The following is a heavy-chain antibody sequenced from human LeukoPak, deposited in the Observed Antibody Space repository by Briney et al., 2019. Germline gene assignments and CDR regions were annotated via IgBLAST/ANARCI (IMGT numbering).Heavy chain of an antibody. CDR1: GGSISSYY. CDR2: IYYSGST. D-gene: IGHD1-26*01. J-gene: IGHJ4*02. Sequence: SETLFLTCTVSGGSISSYYWSWIRQPPGKGLEWIGYIYYSGSTNYNPSLKSRVTISVDTSKNQFSLKLSSVTAADTAVYYCARRQVGGSYHYWGQGTLVTVSS. CDR3: ARRQVGGSYHY. V-gene: IGHV4-59*08.